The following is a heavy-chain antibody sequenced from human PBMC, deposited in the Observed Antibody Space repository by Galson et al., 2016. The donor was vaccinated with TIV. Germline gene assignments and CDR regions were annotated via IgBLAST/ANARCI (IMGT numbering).Heavy chain of an antibody. J-gene: IGHJ6*02. V-gene: IGHV3-48*03. Sequence: SLRLSCAASGFAFSLYEMNCVRQAPGKGLEWVSYISGSVNTIYYADSVRGRFTISRDNAKNSLFLQMNSLRADDTAVYYCATADHYDPAAYGLDVWGQGTTVIVSS. D-gene: IGHD3-3*01. CDR2: ISGSVNTI. CDR3: ATADHYDPAAYGLDV. CDR1: GFAFSLYE.